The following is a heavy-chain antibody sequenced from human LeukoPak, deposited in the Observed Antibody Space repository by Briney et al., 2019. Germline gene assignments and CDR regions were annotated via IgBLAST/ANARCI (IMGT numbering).Heavy chain of an antibody. D-gene: IGHD2-2*01. J-gene: IGHJ4*02. Sequence: PGGSLRLSCAASGFTFSSYAMSWVRQAPGKGLEWVSAISGSGGSTYHADSVKGRFTISRDNSKNTLYLQMNSLRAEDTAVYYCAKSTRRIPAATMGFDYWGQGTLVTVSS. CDR3: AKSTRRIPAATMGFDY. CDR2: ISGSGGST. CDR1: GFTFSSYA. V-gene: IGHV3-23*01.